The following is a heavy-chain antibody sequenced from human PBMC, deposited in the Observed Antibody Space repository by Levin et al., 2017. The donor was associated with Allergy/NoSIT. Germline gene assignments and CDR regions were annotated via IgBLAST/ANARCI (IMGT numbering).Heavy chain of an antibody. CDR2: IYYSGTT. D-gene: IGHD3-10*01. CDR1: GGSFITSSYF. V-gene: IGHV4-39*01. J-gene: IGHJ4*02. CDR3: ARHTALLWFEELVFDS. Sequence: SETLSLTCTVSGGSFITSSYFWAWIRQPPGKGLEWLGSIYYSGTTYYNPSLKSRLTISIDTSTNQFSLKLRPVTPADTAVYYCARHTALLWFEELVFDSWGQGNLVAVSS.